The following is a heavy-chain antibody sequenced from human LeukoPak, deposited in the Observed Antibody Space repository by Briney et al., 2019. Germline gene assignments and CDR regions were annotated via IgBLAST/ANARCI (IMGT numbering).Heavy chain of an antibody. CDR3: ARMATTPFFDY. J-gene: IGHJ4*02. Sequence: SETLSVTCAVYGGSFSGYYWSWIREPPGRGLEWIGEINHSGSTNYNPSLKSRVTISVDTSKNQFSLKLSSVTAADTAVYYCARMATTPFFDYWGQGTLVTVSS. D-gene: IGHD5-24*01. CDR1: GGSFSGYY. V-gene: IGHV4-34*01. CDR2: INHSGST.